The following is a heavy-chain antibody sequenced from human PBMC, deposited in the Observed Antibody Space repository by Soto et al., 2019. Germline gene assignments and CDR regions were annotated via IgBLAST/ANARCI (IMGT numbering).Heavy chain of an antibody. CDR2: ISGSSGSI. CDR1: GFTFSTDA. CDR3: ARTVGDNMCNNWFDP. V-gene: IGHV3-23*01. Sequence: GGSLRLSCAASGFTFSTDAMSWVRQAPGMGLEWVSTISGSSGSIYYADSAKGRFTISRDNSRNTMYVQMNSLRAEDPAVYYCARTVGDNMCNNWFDPWGPGTLVTVSS. J-gene: IGHJ5*02. D-gene: IGHD1-1*01.